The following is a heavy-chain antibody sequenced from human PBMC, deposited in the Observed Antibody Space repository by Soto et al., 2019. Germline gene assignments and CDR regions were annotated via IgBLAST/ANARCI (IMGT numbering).Heavy chain of an antibody. CDR3: ARSAYSSGYYRTAHAFDI. CDR1: GFTFSDYY. J-gene: IGHJ3*02. V-gene: IGHV3-11*06. Sequence: GGSLRLSCAASGFTFSDYYMSWIRQAPGKGLEWVSYISSSSSYTNYADSVKGRLTISRDNAKNSLYLQMNSLRAEDTAVYYCARSAYSSGYYRTAHAFDIWGQGTRVTVS. D-gene: IGHD3-22*01. CDR2: ISSSSSYT.